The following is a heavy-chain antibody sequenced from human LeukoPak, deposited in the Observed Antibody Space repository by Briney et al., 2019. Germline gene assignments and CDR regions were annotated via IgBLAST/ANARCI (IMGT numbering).Heavy chain of an antibody. CDR1: GGSINNSSYY. V-gene: IGHV4-61*01. Sequence: SETLSLTCTVSGGSINNSSYYWSWIRQPPGKGLEWIGYIHYTGSTNYNSSLKSRVTLSVDTSKNQFSLKLNSVTAADTAVYYCAREGEMATIMSLYYYYYMDVWGKGTTVTVSS. D-gene: IGHD5-24*01. CDR3: AREGEMATIMSLYYYYYMDV. J-gene: IGHJ6*03. CDR2: IHYTGST.